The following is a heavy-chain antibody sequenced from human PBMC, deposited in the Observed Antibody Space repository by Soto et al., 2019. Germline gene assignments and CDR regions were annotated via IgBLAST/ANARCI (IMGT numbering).Heavy chain of an antibody. D-gene: IGHD2-8*01. CDR1: GGTFSSYA. CDR3: ASLHCTNGVCSNRNWFDP. CDR2: IIPIFGTA. Sequence: SVKVSCKASGGTFSSYAISWVRQAPGQGLEWMGGIIPIFGTANYAQKFQGRVTITAGESTSTAYMELSSLRSEDTAVYYCASLHCTNGVCSNRNWFDPWGQGTLVTVSS. J-gene: IGHJ5*02. V-gene: IGHV1-69*13.